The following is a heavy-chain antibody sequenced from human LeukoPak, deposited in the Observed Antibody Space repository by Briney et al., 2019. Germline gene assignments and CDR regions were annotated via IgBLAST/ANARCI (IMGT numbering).Heavy chain of an antibody. CDR2: INHSGNT. D-gene: IGHD6-6*01. J-gene: IGHJ4*02. CDR1: GGSFSDYD. CDR3: ARTPNIAARPFDY. Sequence: SETLSLTCAVYGGSFSDYDWSWIRQPPGKELEWIGEINHSGNTNYNPSLKSRVSISVDTSKNHFSLKLTSVTAADTAVYYCARTPNIAARPFDYWGQGTLVTVSS. V-gene: IGHV4-34*01.